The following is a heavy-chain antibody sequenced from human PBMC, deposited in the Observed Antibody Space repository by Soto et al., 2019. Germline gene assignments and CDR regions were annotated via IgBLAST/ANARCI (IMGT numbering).Heavy chain of an antibody. CDR2: ISSSGSTI. V-gene: IGHV3-48*03. J-gene: IGHJ4*02. D-gene: IGHD3-22*01. CDR3: ARELLLYYYDSSAGIDY. CDR1: GFTFSSYE. Sequence: PGGSLRLSCAASGFTFSSYEMNWVRQAPVKGLEWVSYISSSGSTIYYADSVKGRFTISRDNAKNSLYLQMNSLRAEDTAVYYCARELLLYYYDSSAGIDYWGQGTLVTVSS.